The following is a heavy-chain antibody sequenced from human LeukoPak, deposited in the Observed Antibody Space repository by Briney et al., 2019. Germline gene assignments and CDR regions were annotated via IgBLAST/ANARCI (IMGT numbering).Heavy chain of an antibody. V-gene: IGHV1-69*13. CDR1: GGTFSSYA. D-gene: IGHD2-2*01. Sequence: SVKVSCKASGGTFSSYAISWVRQAPGQGLEWMGGIIPIFGTANYAQKFQGRVTITADESTSTAYMELSSLRSEDTAVYYCARAPAWGCCSTTSCYEWFDPWGQGTLVTVSS. CDR2: IIPIFGTA. CDR3: ARAPAWGCCSTTSCYEWFDP. J-gene: IGHJ5*02.